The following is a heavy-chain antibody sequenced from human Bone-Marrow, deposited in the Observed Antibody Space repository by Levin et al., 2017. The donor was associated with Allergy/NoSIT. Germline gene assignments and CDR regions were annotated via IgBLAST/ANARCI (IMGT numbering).Heavy chain of an antibody. CDR3: ARAALINLSFFES. J-gene: IGHJ4*02. V-gene: IGHV1-69*06. CDR1: GGTFSGYG. CDR2: IIPDFGRR. Sequence: GASVKVSCKASGGTFSGYGISWVRQAPGHGFEWMGAIIPDFGRRESTQKFLGRVTITADKSTATAYMELSSLKSEDTGVYYCARAALINLSFFESWGQGTLVTVAS. D-gene: IGHD3-16*01.